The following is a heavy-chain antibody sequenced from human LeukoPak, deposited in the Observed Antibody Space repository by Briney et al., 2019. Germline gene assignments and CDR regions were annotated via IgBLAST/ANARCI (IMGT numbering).Heavy chain of an antibody. V-gene: IGHV3-23*01. D-gene: IGHD6-13*01. CDR3: AKQSAGSSTWYSLHFDY. Sequence: GGSLRLSCAASGFTFSSSAVTWVRQAPGKGLEWVSVISGSGDNTYYADSVKGRFTVSRDNSKNTLYLQMNSLRAEDTAVYFCAKQSAGSSTWYSLHFDYWGQGTLATVSS. J-gene: IGHJ4*02. CDR1: GFTFSSSA. CDR2: ISGSGDNT.